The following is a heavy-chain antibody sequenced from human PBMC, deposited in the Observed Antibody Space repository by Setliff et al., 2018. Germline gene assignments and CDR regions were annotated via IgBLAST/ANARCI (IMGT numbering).Heavy chain of an antibody. CDR3: ARTLGGSSGYYSSYYYYYMDV. V-gene: IGHV1-18*01. Sequence: ASVKVSCKASGGTFSTYGISWVRQAPGQGLEWMGGTIPIFGNTLYAQNFQDRLTMTTDTSTSTAYMELRSLRSDDTAVYYCARTLGGSSGYYSSYYYYYMDVWGKGTTVTVSS. CDR1: GGTFSTYG. D-gene: IGHD3-22*01. CDR2: TIPIFGNT. J-gene: IGHJ6*03.